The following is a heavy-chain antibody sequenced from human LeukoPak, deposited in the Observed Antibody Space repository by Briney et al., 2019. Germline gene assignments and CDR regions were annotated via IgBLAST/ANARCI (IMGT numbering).Heavy chain of an antibody. J-gene: IGHJ4*02. CDR1: GGSISSSSYY. D-gene: IGHD1-26*01. Sequence: SETLSLTCTVSGGSISSSSYYWGWIRQPPGKGLEWIGSIYYSGGTYYNPSLKSRVTISVDTSKNQFSLKLSSVTAADTAVYYCARGPRGSYFVPFDYWAQGPRVSVPS. CDR2: IYYSGGT. V-gene: IGHV4-39*07. CDR3: ARGPRGSYFVPFDY.